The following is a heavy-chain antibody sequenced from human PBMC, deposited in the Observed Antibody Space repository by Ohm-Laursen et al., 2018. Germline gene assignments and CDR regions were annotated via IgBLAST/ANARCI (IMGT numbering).Heavy chain of an antibody. V-gene: IGHV3-66*01. CDR1: GFIVNSNH. J-gene: IGHJ6*02. CDR2: INTEDQT. D-gene: IGHD3-10*01. Sequence: SLRLSCSASGFIVNSNHMSWVRQAPGKGLEWVSVINTEDQTFYLNSVKGRFSISRDNSKNTVYLQMNSLRAEDTAVYYCAKTGRFGELLPRNYYGMDVWGQGTTVTVSS. CDR3: AKTGRFGELLPRNYYGMDV.